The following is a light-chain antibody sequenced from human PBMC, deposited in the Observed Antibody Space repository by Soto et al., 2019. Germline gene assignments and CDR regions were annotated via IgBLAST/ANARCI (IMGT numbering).Light chain of an antibody. V-gene: IGKV1-39*01. CDR2: AAS. CDR3: QQSYSTPLYT. Sequence: DIQMTQSPSSLSASVGDRVTITCRASQSISSYLNWYQQKPGKAPKLLIYAASSLQSGVPSRFSGSGSGTDFTLTISSLQPEDFATYYCQQSYSTPLYTFGQGTKVLIK. CDR1: QSISSY. J-gene: IGKJ2*01.